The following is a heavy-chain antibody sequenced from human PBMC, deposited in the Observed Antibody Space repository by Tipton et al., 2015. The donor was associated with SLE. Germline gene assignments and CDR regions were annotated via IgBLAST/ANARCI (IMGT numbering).Heavy chain of an antibody. J-gene: IGHJ6*02. D-gene: IGHD2-15*01. V-gene: IGHV3-30*02. Sequence: GSLRLSCAASGFTFSSYGMHWVRQAPGKGLEWVAFIRYDGSNKYYADSVKGRFTISRDNSKNTLYLQMNSLRAEDTAVYYCAKRGGGYCSGGSCLNYGMDVWGQGTTVTVSS. CDR3: AKRGGGYCSGGSCLNYGMDV. CDR2: IRYDGSNK. CDR1: GFTFSSYG.